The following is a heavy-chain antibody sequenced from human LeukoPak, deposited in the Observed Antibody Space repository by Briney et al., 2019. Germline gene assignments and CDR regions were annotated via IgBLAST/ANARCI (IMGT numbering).Heavy chain of an antibody. CDR1: GFTFDDYG. V-gene: IGHV3-20*04. Sequence: GGSLRLSCAASGFTFDDYGMSWVRQAPGKGLEWVSGINWNGGSTGYADSVRGRFAISGDNAQNSLYLQMNSLRAEDTAMYFCARVGSSTYFYYYMDVWGKGTTVTVSS. CDR2: INWNGGST. J-gene: IGHJ6*03. D-gene: IGHD6-13*01. CDR3: ARVGSSTYFYYYMDV.